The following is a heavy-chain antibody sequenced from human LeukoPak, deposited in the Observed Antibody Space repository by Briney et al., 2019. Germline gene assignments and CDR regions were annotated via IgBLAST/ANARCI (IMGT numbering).Heavy chain of an antibody. CDR2: ISSSSSYI. Sequence: GGSLRLSCAASGFTFSSYSMNWVRQAPGKGLEWVSSISSSSSYIYYADSVKGRFTISRDNAKNTLYLQMNSLRAEDTAVYYCAKDYYTAAAPDYWGQGTLVTVSS. CDR1: GFTFSSYS. D-gene: IGHD3-3*01. V-gene: IGHV3-21*04. CDR3: AKDYYTAAAPDY. J-gene: IGHJ4*02.